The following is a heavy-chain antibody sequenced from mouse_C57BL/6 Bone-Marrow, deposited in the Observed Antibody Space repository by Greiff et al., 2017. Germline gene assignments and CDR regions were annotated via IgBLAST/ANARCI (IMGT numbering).Heavy chain of an antibody. Sequence: QVQLQQPGAELVRPGTSVKLSCKASGYTFTSYWMHWVKQRPGQGLEWIGVIDPSDSYTNYNQKFKGKATLTVDTSSSTAYMQLSRLTSEDSAVYYCARDGYGYYAMDYGGQGTSVTVSS. J-gene: IGHJ4*01. CDR1: GYTFTSYW. CDR2: IDPSDSYT. V-gene: IGHV1-59*01. CDR3: ARDGYGYYAMDY. D-gene: IGHD2-2*01.